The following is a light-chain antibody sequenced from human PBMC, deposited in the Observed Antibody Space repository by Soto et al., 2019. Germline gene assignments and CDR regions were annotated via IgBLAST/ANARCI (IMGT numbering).Light chain of an antibody. V-gene: IGKV3-20*01. CDR3: QQYFNWPLTWT. Sequence: EILLTQSPSTLSLSPGEGVTLSCRASQSVTVNSLAWYQQKPGQTPKLLIYAASTRAAAVPDRFTGSGSGTDFALTISRLEPEDSAFYYCQQYFNWPLTWTFGPGTKVQIK. CDR1: QSVTVNS. J-gene: IGKJ1*01. CDR2: AAS.